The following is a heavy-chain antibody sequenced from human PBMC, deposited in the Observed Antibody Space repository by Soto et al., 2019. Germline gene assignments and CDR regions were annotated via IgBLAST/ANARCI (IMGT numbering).Heavy chain of an antibody. CDR1: GFDFSKYN. CDR3: ARDGNRGYDMDV. V-gene: IGHV3-48*02. Sequence: EVQVVESGGGSIQPGGSLRLSCAGSGFDFSKYNMDWVRQAPGKGLEWISYISNTSRTKFYADSVKGRFTISRDNARSSLFLEMNSLRDEDTAIYYCARDGNRGYDMDVWGQGTTVTVSS. D-gene: IGHD1-1*01. CDR2: ISNTSRTK. J-gene: IGHJ6*02.